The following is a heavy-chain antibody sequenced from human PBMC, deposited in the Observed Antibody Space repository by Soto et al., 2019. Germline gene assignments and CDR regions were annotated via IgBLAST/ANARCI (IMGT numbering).Heavy chain of an antibody. D-gene: IGHD3-16*02. CDR3: ARFGGVISEWPPDAFDI. CDR2: SSSSTI. J-gene: IGHJ3*02. Sequence: GGSLRLSCAASGFTFSSYSMSSSSSTIYYADSVKGRFTISRDNAKNSLYLQMNSLRAEDTAVYYCARFGGVISEWPPDAFDIWGQGTMVTVS. CDR1: GFTFSSYS. V-gene: IGHV3-48*01.